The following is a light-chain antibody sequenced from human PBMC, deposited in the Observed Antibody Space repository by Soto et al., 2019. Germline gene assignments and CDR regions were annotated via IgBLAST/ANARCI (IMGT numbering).Light chain of an antibody. Sequence: EIVLTQSPATLSLSPGERATLXXXASQSVRSYLAWYQQKPGQAPRLLIYDASNRATGIPARFSGSGSGTDFTLTISSLEPEDFAVYYCQHRSSWPLTFGGGTKVDIK. CDR3: QHRSSWPLT. V-gene: IGKV3-11*01. CDR1: QSVRSY. J-gene: IGKJ4*01. CDR2: DAS.